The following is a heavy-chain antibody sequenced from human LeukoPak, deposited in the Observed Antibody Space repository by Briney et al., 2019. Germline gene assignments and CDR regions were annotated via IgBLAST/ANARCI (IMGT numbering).Heavy chain of an antibody. CDR3: ARGRIADFP. Sequence: ASVKVSCKASGGTFSSYAISWARQATGQGLEWMGWMNPNSGNTGYAQKFQGRVTMTRNTSISTAYMELSSLRSEDTAVYYCARGRIADFPWGQGTLVTVSS. V-gene: IGHV1-8*02. CDR1: GGTFSSYA. J-gene: IGHJ5*02. CDR2: MNPNSGNT. D-gene: IGHD6-13*01.